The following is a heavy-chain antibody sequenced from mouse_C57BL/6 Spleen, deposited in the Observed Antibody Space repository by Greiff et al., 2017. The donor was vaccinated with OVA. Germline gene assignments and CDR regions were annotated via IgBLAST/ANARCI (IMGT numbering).Heavy chain of an antibody. CDR2: IDPEDGEN. V-gene: IGHV14-2*01. CDR1: GFNIKDYY. CDR3: AHPPFDC. Sequence: EVQLQQSGAELVKPGASVKLSCTASGFNIKDYYMHWMKQRTEQGLEWIGRIDPEDGENKYAPKFQGKATITADTSSNTAYLQLRSMTSEDTAIYYCAHPPFDCWGQGTTLTVSS. J-gene: IGHJ2*01.